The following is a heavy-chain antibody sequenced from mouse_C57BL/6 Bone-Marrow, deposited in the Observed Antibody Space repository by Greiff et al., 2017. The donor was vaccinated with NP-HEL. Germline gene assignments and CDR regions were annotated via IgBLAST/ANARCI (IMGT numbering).Heavy chain of an antibody. CDR2: IWWDDDK. CDR3: ARIEGSITTVDY. Sequence: QVTLKVSGPGILQPSQTLSLTCSFSGFSLSTFGMGVGWIRPPSGKGLEWLAPIWWDDDKYYNPALKSRLTITTDTSKNQVSRKIANVDTADTATDYGARIEGSITTVDYWGQGTTLTVSS. D-gene: IGHD1-1*01. CDR1: GFSLSTFGMG. J-gene: IGHJ2*01. V-gene: IGHV8-8*01.